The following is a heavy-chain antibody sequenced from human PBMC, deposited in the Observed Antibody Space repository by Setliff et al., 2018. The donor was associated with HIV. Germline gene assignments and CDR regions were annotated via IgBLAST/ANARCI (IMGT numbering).Heavy chain of an antibody. CDR3: ARVSITYWYSIPTFYYYYMDV. CDR1: RGSFSGYH. CDR2: INHSGRT. V-gene: IGHV4-34*01. J-gene: IGHJ6*03. Sequence: PSETLSLTCAVYRGSFSGYHWNWIRQPPGKGLEWIGEINHSGRTNYNPSLKSRVTISVDTSKNQFSLKLRSVTAADTAMYYCARVSITYWYSIPTFYYYYMDVWGKGTKVTVSS. D-gene: IGHD2-15*01.